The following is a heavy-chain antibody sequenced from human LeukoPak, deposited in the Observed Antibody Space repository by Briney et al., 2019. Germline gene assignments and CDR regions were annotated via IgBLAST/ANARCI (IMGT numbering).Heavy chain of an antibody. D-gene: IGHD2-15*01. CDR1: GGSISSSSYY. CDR2: IHHSGSI. CDR3: ARFFSAATWGYNWFDP. Sequence: PSETLSLTCTVSGGSISSSSYYWGWIRQPPGKGLEWIGNIHHSGSIYYKPSLRSRVIISVDTSKNQFSLRLSSVTAADTAVYYCARFFSAATWGYNWFDPWGQGTLVTVSS. V-gene: IGHV4-39*07. J-gene: IGHJ5*02.